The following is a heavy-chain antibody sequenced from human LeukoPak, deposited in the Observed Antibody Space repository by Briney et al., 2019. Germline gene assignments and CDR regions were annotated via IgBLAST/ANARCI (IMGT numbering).Heavy chain of an antibody. V-gene: IGHV4-30-4*08. CDR3: ARGGSSGWGFDY. J-gene: IGHJ4*02. D-gene: IGHD6-19*01. CDR2: IYYSGST. CDR1: GGSIDSGDYD. Sequence: PSETLSLTCTVSGGSIDSGDYDWSWLRQPPGKGLEWIGYIYYSGSTYYNPSLKSRVTISVDTSKNQFSLKLSSVTAADTAVYYCARGGSSGWGFDYWGQGTLVTVSS.